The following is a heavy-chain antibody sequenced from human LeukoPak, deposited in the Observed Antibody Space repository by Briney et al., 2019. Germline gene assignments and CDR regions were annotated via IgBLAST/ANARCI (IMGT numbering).Heavy chain of an antibody. D-gene: IGHD6-19*01. J-gene: IGHJ3*02. CDR3: ASHSDSSGWYAAFDI. V-gene: IGHV4-61*08. CDR2: IYYSGST. Sequence: SETLSLTCTVSGGSISSGGYYWSWIRQPPGKGLEWIGYIYYSGSTNYNPSLKSRVTISVDTSKNQFSLKLSSVTAADTAVYYCASHSDSSGWYAAFDIWGQGTMVTVSS. CDR1: GGSISSGGYY.